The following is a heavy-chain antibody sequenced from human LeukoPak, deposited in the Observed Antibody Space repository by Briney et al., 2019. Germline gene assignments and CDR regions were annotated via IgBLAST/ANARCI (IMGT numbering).Heavy chain of an antibody. CDR1: GGSISSYY. J-gene: IGHJ1*01. CDR2: IYYSGST. V-gene: IGHV4-59*01. CDR3: ASYDSSGYYGYFQH. Sequence: SETLSLTCTVSGGSISSYYWSWIRQPPGKGLEWIGYIYYSGSTNYNPSLKSRVTISVDTSKNQSSLKLSSVTAADTAVYYCASYDSSGYYGYFQHWGQGTLVTVSS. D-gene: IGHD3-22*01.